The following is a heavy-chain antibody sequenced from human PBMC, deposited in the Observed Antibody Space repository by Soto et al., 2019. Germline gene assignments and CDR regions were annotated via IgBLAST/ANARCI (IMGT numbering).Heavy chain of an antibody. Sequence: QLQLQESGPGLVKPSETLSLTCTVSGGSISSSSYYWGWIRQPPGKGLEWIGSIYYSGSTYHNPSLKSRVTISVDTSKNQFSLKLSSVTAADTAVYYCARHHWGDYGDYFAFDYWGQGTLVTVSS. CDR1: GGSISSSSYY. J-gene: IGHJ4*02. CDR2: IYYSGST. D-gene: IGHD4-17*01. V-gene: IGHV4-39*01. CDR3: ARHHWGDYGDYFAFDY.